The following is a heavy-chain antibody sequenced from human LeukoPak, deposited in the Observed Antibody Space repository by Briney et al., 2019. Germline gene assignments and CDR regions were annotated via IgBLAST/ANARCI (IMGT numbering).Heavy chain of an antibody. CDR3: AXXLRXXRIRYYGSGSAFDY. CDR1: GGSFSGYY. CDR2: INHSGST. D-gene: IGHD3-10*01. V-gene: IGHV4-34*01. Sequence: SETLSLTCAVYGGSFSGYYWSWIRQPPGKGLEWIGEINHSGSTNYNPSLKSRVTISVDTSKNQFSLKLSSVTAADTAVYYCAXXLRXXRIRYYGSGSAFDYWGQGTLVTVSS. J-gene: IGHJ4*02.